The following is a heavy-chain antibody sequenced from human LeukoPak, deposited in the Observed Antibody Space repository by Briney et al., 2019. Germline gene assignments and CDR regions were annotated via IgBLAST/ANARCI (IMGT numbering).Heavy chain of an antibody. CDR3: ASLSVCSSTSCRDY. J-gene: IGHJ4*02. V-gene: IGHV1-69*10. Sequence: SVKVSCKASGGTFSSYAISWVRQAPGQGLEWMGGIIPILGIANYAQKFQGRVTITADKSTSTAYMELSSLRSEDTAVYYCASLSVCSSTSCRDYWGQGTLVTVSS. D-gene: IGHD2-2*01. CDR1: GGTFSSYA. CDR2: IIPILGIA.